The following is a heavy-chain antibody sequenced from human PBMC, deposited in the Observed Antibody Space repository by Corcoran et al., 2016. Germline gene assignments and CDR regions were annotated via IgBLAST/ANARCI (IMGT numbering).Heavy chain of an antibody. V-gene: IGHV4-34*01. D-gene: IGHD3-10*01. J-gene: IGHJ6*02. CDR1: GGSFSGYY. CDR2: INHSGST. Sequence: QVQLQQWGTGLLKPSETLSLTCAVYGGSFSGYYWSWIRQPPGKGLEWIGEINHSGSTNYNPSLKSRVTISVDTSKNQFSLKLSSVTAADTAVYYCARELGDGSGYYYGMDVWGQGTTVTVSS. CDR3: ARELGDGSGYYYGMDV.